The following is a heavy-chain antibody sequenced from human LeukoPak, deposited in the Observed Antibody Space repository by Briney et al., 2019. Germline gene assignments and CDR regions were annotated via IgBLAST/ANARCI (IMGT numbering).Heavy chain of an antibody. CDR1: GFTFRSYG. CDR3: AKRVSTSGVYLAPDFDY. Sequence: GGSLRLSCGTSGFTFRSYGMSRVRKAPGKGLDWASINSGSGGATYYADSVKGRFTISRDNSKNTLYLQMNSLRAEDTAVYHCAKRVSTSGVYLAPDFDYWGQGNLVTVSS. V-gene: IGHV3-23*01. D-gene: IGHD6-13*01. CDR2: NSGSGGAT. J-gene: IGHJ4*02.